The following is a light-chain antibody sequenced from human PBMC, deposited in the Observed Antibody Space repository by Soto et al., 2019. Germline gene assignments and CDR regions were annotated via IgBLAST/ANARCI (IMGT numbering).Light chain of an antibody. V-gene: IGKV3-20*01. Sequence: EIVLAQYPGTLSLSPGERATLSCRASQSVSSSYLAWYQQKPGQAPRVLIYGASSRATGIPDRFSGSGSGTDFTLTISRLEPEDFAVFYCQQYGSSPYTFGQGTKLEIK. J-gene: IGKJ2*01. CDR1: QSVSSSY. CDR3: QQYGSSPYT. CDR2: GAS.